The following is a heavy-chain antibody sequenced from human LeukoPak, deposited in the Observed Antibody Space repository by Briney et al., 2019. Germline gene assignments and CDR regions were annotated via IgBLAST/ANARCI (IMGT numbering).Heavy chain of an antibody. J-gene: IGHJ4*02. CDR3: AKDESLVGTGPLDY. CDR1: GFTFSSYT. D-gene: IGHD1/OR15-1a*01. Sequence: GGSLRLSCAASGFTFSSYTMHWVRQAPGKGLEWVSLISWDGGSTYYADSVKGRFTISRDNSKNSLYLQMNSLRTEDTALYYCAKDESLVGTGPLDYWGQGTLVTVSS. CDR2: ISWDGGST. V-gene: IGHV3-43*01.